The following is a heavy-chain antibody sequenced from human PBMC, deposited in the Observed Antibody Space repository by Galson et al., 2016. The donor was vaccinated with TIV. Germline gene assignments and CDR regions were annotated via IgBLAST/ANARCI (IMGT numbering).Heavy chain of an antibody. J-gene: IGHJ4*02. CDR1: GFSFSNYA. Sequence: SLRLSCAASGFSFSNYAMNWVRQSPGRGLEWVAVISYHGKNKYYAHSLKGRFTISRDNSTNTLHLQMYSLRPEDTAVYYCAKEFVDSRQLDEIGTAATSFDSWGQGTLVTVSS. V-gene: IGHV3-30*18. CDR3: AKEFVDSRQLDEIGTAATSFDS. D-gene: IGHD2-15*01. CDR2: ISYHGKNK.